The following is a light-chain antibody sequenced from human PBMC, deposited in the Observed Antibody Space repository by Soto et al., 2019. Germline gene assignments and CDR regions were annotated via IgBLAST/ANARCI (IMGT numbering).Light chain of an antibody. V-gene: IGKV1-39*01. CDR2: GAS. J-gene: IGKJ4*01. CDR1: QTISSF. Sequence: DIQMTQSPSSLPASVGDSVTMTCRASQTISSFLNWYQQKPGTPPKLLIYGASRLQSGAPSRFSGSGSGTDFALTISSLQPEDFATYYCQQSSRTSPVTFGGGTTVEIK. CDR3: QQSSRTSPVT.